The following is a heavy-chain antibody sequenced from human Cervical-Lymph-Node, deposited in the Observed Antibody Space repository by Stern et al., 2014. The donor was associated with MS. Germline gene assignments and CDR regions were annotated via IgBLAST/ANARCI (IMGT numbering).Heavy chain of an antibody. D-gene: IGHD1-26*01. CDR3: ARHGRDYGMDV. J-gene: IGHJ6*02. CDR1: GYSFTTYW. Sequence: VQLVQSGAEVKKPGESLKISCKASGYSFTTYWIAWVRQMPGKGPEWMGFIYPDDSDTSYSPSFQGQVTLSAAKSITPAYPQWSSLKASDTAMYYWARHGRDYGMDVWGQGTTVTVSS. CDR2: IYPDDSDT. V-gene: IGHV5-51*01.